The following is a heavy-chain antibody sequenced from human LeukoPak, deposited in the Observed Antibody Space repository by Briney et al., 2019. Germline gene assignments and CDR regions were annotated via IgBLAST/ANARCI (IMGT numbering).Heavy chain of an antibody. CDR3: AKDHLTNGMDV. D-gene: IGHD1-1*01. CDR1: GFTFSSYG. J-gene: IGHJ6*02. CDR2: ISYDGSNK. Sequence: GRSLRLSCAASGFTFSSYGTHWVRQAPGKGLEWVAVISYDGSNKYYADSVKGRFTISRDNSKNTLYLQMNSLRAEDTAVYYCAKDHLTNGMDVWGQGTTVTVSS. V-gene: IGHV3-30*18.